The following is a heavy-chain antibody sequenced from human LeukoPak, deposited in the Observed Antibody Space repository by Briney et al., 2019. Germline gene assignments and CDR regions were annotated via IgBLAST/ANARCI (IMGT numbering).Heavy chain of an antibody. J-gene: IGHJ4*02. D-gene: IGHD3-22*01. Sequence: GGSLRLSCAASGFTFSSYEMNWVRQAPGKGLEWVSYISSSGSTIYYADSVKGRFTISRDNAKNSLYLQMNSLRAEDTAVYYCARAAYDSSGLFDYWGKGTLVTVSS. CDR3: ARAAYDSSGLFDY. CDR2: ISSSGSTI. CDR1: GFTFSSYE. V-gene: IGHV3-48*03.